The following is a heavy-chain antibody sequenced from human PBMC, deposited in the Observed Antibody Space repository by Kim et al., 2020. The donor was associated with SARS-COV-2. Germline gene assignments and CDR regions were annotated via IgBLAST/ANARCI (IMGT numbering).Heavy chain of an antibody. Sequence: SVKVSCKASGGTFSSYAISWVRQAPGQGLEWMGGIIPIFGTANYAQKFQGRVTITADESTSTAYMELSSLRSEDTAVYYCARAPGWADAFDIWGQGTMVTVSS. CDR1: GGTFSSYA. V-gene: IGHV1-69*13. J-gene: IGHJ3*02. D-gene: IGHD1-26*01. CDR3: ARAPGWADAFDI. CDR2: IIPIFGTA.